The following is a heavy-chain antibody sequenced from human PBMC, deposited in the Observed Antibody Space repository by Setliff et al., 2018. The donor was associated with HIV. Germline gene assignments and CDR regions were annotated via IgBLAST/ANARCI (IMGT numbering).Heavy chain of an antibody. D-gene: IGHD5-12*01. CDR2: IYHSGTT. J-gene: IGHJ6*03. Sequence: PSETLSLTCAVSGYSISSGHYWGRIRQPPGKGLEWIGSIYHSGTTYDNPSLKSRVTISVDTSKNQFSLKLSSVTAADTAVYYCARHGAYEAYYDYMDVWGKGTTVTVSS. V-gene: IGHV4-38-2*01. CDR3: ARHGAYEAYYDYMDV. CDR1: GYSISSGHY.